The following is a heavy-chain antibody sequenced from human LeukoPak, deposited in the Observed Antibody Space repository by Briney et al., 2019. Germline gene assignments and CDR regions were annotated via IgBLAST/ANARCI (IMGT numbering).Heavy chain of an antibody. CDR2: ISAYNGNT. Sequence: ASVKVSCKASGYTSTSYGISWVRQAPGQGLEWMGWISAYNGNTNYAQKLQGRVTMTTDTSTSTAYMELRSLRSDDTAVYYCARGSTYYDILTGFLPLVPFDYWGQGTLVTVSS. CDR3: ARGSTYYDILTGFLPLVPFDY. V-gene: IGHV1-18*01. D-gene: IGHD3-9*01. J-gene: IGHJ4*02. CDR1: GYTSTSYG.